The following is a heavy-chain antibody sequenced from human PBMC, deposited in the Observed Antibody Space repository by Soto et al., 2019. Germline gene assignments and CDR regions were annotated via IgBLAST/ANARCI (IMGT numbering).Heavy chain of an antibody. D-gene: IGHD6-13*01. CDR3: AKDAFSSVRVYYFDY. V-gene: IGHV4-34*01. Sequence: PSETLSLTCAVYGGSFSGYYWSWIRQPPGKGLEWIGEINHSGSTNYNPSLKSRVTISVDTSKNQFSLKLSSVTAEDTAVYYCAKDAFSSVRVYYFDYWGQGTLVTVSS. J-gene: IGHJ4*02. CDR1: GGSFSGYY. CDR2: INHSGST.